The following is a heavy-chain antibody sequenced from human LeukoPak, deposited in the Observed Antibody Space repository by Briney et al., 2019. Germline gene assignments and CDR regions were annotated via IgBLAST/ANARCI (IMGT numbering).Heavy chain of an antibody. CDR2: IRNKANIYAT. CDR1: GVTCSGGA. Sequence: GGALRLSCAAAGVTCSGGAMQWVRQACGEGLEWGGRIRNKANIYATAYAASVKGSFTISRDDSKNTAYLQMNSLKTEDTAVYYCTRGGVGTNDYGDYVNDYWGQGTLVTVSS. V-gene: IGHV3-73*01. CDR3: TRGGVGTNDYGDYVNDY. D-gene: IGHD4-17*01. J-gene: IGHJ4*02.